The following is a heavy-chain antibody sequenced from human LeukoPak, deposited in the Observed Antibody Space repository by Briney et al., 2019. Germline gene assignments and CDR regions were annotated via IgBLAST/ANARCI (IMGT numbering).Heavy chain of an antibody. CDR1: GYSFTNYW. V-gene: IGHV5-51*01. CDR2: IYPGDSDT. J-gene: IGHJ4*02. Sequence: GKSLKISCKDSGYSFTNYWINWVRQMPGKGLEWVGIIYPGDSDTRYNPSFQGQVTISADKSISTAYLQWSSLRASDTAMYYCARHLRVGATQSNFDYWGQGTLVTVSS. D-gene: IGHD1-26*01. CDR3: ARHLRVGATQSNFDY.